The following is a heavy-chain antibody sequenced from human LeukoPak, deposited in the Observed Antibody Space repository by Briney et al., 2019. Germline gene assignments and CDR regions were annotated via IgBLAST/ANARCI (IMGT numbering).Heavy chain of an antibody. Sequence: SETLSLTCAVYGGSFSGYYWSWIRQPPGKGLEWIGEINHSGSTSYNPSLKSRVTISVDTSKNQFSLKLSSVTAADTAVYYCARASRPLDYWGQGTLVTVSS. J-gene: IGHJ4*02. V-gene: IGHV4-34*01. CDR3: ARASRPLDY. CDR2: INHSGST. CDR1: GGSFSGYY.